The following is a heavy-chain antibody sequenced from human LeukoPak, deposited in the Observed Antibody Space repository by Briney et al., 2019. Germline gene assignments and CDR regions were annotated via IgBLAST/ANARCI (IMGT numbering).Heavy chain of an antibody. J-gene: IGHJ4*02. CDR3: ASSYSNSWSFFDY. Sequence: GASVKVSCKASGYTFTSYAMHWVRQAPGQRLEWMGWINTGNGNTKYSQEFQGRVTITRDTSANTAYMELSRLRSDDTAVYYCASSYSNSWSFFDYWGQGTLVTVSS. D-gene: IGHD6-13*01. CDR1: GYTFTSYA. CDR2: INTGNGNT. V-gene: IGHV1-3*04.